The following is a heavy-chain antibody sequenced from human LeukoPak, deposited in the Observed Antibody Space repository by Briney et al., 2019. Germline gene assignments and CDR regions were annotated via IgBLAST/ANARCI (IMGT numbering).Heavy chain of an antibody. D-gene: IGHD2-21*02. CDR3: AREHKVYDGDGYYYGY. Sequence: SETLSLTCTVAGRSISNDYWSCVRQPAGKGLEWLGRIYAGGNTDHNPSLKSRVTMSVDSSKNQFSLRLGSVTAADTAVYYCAREHKVYDGDGYYYGYWGQGTLVTVSS. J-gene: IGHJ4*02. CDR2: IYAGGNT. CDR1: GRSISNDY. V-gene: IGHV4-4*07.